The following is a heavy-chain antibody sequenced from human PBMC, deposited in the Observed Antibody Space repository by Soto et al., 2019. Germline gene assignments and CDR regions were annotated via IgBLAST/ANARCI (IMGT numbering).Heavy chain of an antibody. V-gene: IGHV3-30*03. Sequence: VQLLESGGGVAQPGRSLRLSCRASGFGFSSYGMLWGRQAPGKGPEWVAFISFDGRTQYYADSVRGRFTTARDNNENTMYLQLDTLRVEDTAMYYCASDGVFGLVKIIPPDYWGQGAQVTVSA. D-gene: IGHD3-10*02. CDR1: GFGFSSYG. CDR3: ASDGVFGLVKIIPPDY. J-gene: IGHJ4*02. CDR2: ISFDGRTQ.